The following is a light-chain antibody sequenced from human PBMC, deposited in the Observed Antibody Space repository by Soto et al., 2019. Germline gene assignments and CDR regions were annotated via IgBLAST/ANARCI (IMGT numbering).Light chain of an antibody. J-gene: IGKJ3*01. Sequence: DIQMTQSPSSLSASVGDRVTITCQARQDISNYLNWYQQKPGKAPKLLIYDASNLETGVPSRFSGSGSGTDFTFTISSLQPEDIATYYCQQYDNLPFTVGPGTKVDIK. V-gene: IGKV1-33*01. CDR2: DAS. CDR3: QQYDNLPFT. CDR1: QDISNY.